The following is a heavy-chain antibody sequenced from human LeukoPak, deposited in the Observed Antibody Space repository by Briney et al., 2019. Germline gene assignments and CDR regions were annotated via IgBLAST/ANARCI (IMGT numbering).Heavy chain of an antibody. CDR3: ARGPIVGATVY. CDR2: IYTSGST. CDR1: GGTISSYY. V-gene: IGHV4-4*07. J-gene: IGHJ4*02. D-gene: IGHD1-26*01. Sequence: SETLSLTCTVSGGTISSYYWSWIRQPAGKGLGWIGRIYTSGSTNYNPSLKSRVTMSVDTSKNQFSLKLSSVTAADTAVYYCARGPIVGATVYWGQGTLVTVSS.